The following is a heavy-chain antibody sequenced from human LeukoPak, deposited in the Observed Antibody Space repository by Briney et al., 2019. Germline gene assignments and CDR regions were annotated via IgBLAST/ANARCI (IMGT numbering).Heavy chain of an antibody. V-gene: IGHV4-61*01. CDR1: GGSVSSGYYY. Sequence: SETLSLTCTVSGGSVSSGYYYWSWIRQPPGKGLEWIGYIYYSGSTNYNPSLKSRVTISVDTSKNQFSLKLRSVTAADTAVYYCARVVSDGGNTWGLFDYWGQGTLVTVSS. CDR2: IYYSGST. CDR3: ARVVSDGGNTWGLFDY. D-gene: IGHD4-23*01. J-gene: IGHJ4*02.